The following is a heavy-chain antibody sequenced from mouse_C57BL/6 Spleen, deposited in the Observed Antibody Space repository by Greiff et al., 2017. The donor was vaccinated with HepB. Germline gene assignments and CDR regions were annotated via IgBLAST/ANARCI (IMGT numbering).Heavy chain of an antibody. D-gene: IGHD1-1*01. V-gene: IGHV14-2*01. J-gene: IGHJ3*01. Sequence: EVQLQQSGAELVKPGASVKLSCTASGFNIKDYYMHWVKQRTEQGLEWIGRIDPEDGETKYAPKFKGKTTITADTSSNTAYLQLSSLTSEDTAVYYWARFITTGGFAYWGQGTLVTVSA. CDR3: ARFITTGGFAY. CDR2: IDPEDGET. CDR1: GFNIKDYY.